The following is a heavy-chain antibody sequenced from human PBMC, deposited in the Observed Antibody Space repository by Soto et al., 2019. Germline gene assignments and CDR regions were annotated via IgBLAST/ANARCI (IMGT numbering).Heavy chain of an antibody. CDR1: GGSISSSNW. CDR2: IYHSGST. J-gene: IGHJ6*04. Sequence: TETLSLTCAVSGGSISSSNWWSWVRQPPGKGLEWIGEIYHSGSTNYNPSLKSRVTISVDKSKNQFSLKLSSVTAADTAVYYCARRTYYDFWSGYFSRDYYYYGMDFWGKGITV. CDR3: ARRTYYDFWSGYFSRDYYYYGMDF. D-gene: IGHD3-3*01. V-gene: IGHV4-4*02.